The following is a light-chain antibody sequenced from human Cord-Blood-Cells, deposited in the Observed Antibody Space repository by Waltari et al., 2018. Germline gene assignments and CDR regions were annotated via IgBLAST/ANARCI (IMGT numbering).Light chain of an antibody. V-gene: IGLV1-47*01. CDR2: RNN. CDR3: AAWDDSLSGLV. CDR1: SSHIGRNY. Sequence: QSALTQRPSPYGNPWQRLPISRSRSSSHIGRNYVYWYQQLPGTTPKLLSYRNNQRPSGVPDRFSGSKSGTSASLAISGLRSEDEADYYCAAWDDSLSGLVFGGGTKPTVL. J-gene: IGLJ2*01.